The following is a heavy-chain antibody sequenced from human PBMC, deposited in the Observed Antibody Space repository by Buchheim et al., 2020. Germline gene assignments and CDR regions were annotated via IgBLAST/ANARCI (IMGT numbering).Heavy chain of an antibody. CDR3: ARGLKDCSGGSCYPYYYYYDYMDV. D-gene: IGHD2-15*01. Sequence: QVQLVQSGAEVKKPGASVKVSCKASGYTFTSYDINWVRQATGQGLEWMGWMNPTSGNTGYAQKFQGRVTMTRNTSISTAYMELSSLRSEDTAVYYCARGLKDCSGGSCYPYYYYYDYMDVWGKGTT. CDR2: MNPTSGNT. CDR1: GYTFTSYD. J-gene: IGHJ6*03. V-gene: IGHV1-8*01.